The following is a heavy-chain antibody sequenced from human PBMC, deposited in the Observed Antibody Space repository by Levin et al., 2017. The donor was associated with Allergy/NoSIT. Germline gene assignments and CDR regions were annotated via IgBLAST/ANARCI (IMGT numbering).Heavy chain of an antibody. D-gene: IGHD4-17*01. Sequence: GGSLRLSCAASGFTFRSSWLSWVRQGPGKGLEWVAIINQDGSVKSYVGSVKGRFTISRDNAKNSLYLQMNSLRAEDTAIYYCARNKDYGDSNDYWGQGALVTVSS. CDR3: ARNKDYGDSNDY. V-gene: IGHV3-7*01. J-gene: IGHJ4*02. CDR2: INQDGSVK. CDR1: GFTFRSSW.